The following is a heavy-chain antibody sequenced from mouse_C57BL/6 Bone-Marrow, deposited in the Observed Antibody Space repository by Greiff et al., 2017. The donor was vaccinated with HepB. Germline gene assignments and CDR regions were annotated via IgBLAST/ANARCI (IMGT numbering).Heavy chain of an antibody. J-gene: IGHJ2*01. CDR1: GFNIKDYY. Sequence: VQLQQSGAELVKPGASVKLSCTASGFNIKDYYMHWVKQRTKQGLEWIGRIDPEDGETKYAPKFQGKATITADTSSNTAYLHLSSLTSEDTAVYYCAITFITTVVARDYWGQGTTLTVSS. CDR3: AITFITTVVARDY. D-gene: IGHD1-1*01. CDR2: IDPEDGET. V-gene: IGHV14-2*01.